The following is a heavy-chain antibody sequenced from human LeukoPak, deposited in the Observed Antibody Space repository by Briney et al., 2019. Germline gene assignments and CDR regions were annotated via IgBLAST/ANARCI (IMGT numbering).Heavy chain of an antibody. Sequence: ASVKVSCKASGYTFTNYDINWVRQATGQGLEWVGWMNPNTLNIGYAQKFQGRVTMTRNTSISTAYMELSSLRSEDTAVYYCARGRYASNLGGWNWFDPWGQGTLVTVSS. CDR3: ARGRYASNLGGWNWFDP. J-gene: IGHJ5*02. CDR2: MNPNTLNI. V-gene: IGHV1-8*01. D-gene: IGHD2-2*01. CDR1: GYTFTNYD.